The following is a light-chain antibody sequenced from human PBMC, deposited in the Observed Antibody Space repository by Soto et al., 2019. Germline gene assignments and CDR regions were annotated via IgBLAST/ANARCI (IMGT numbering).Light chain of an antibody. CDR2: EVS. V-gene: IGLV2-14*01. CDR1: SSDVGYYNY. Sequence: QSALTQPASVSGSPGQSITISCTGTSSDVGYYNYVSWYQQHPGKAPKLMIHEVSNRPSGVSNRFSGSKSGNTASLTISGLQPEDEADYYCSSYTTSTTWVFGGGTKLTVL. CDR3: SSYTTSTTWV. J-gene: IGLJ3*02.